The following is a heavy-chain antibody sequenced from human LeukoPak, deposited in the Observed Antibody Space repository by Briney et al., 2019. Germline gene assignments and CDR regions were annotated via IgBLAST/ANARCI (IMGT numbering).Heavy chain of an antibody. J-gene: IGHJ4*02. CDR2: IYYTGST. Sequence: ASETLSLTCTVSGRSISGYYWSWIRQSPGKGLESIGYIYYTGSTNYNPSLKSRVTISVDTSKNQFTLRLSSVTAADTAVYYCAREVAAAGLDYWGQGTLVTVSS. D-gene: IGHD6-13*01. V-gene: IGHV4-59*01. CDR3: AREVAAAGLDY. CDR1: GRSISGYY.